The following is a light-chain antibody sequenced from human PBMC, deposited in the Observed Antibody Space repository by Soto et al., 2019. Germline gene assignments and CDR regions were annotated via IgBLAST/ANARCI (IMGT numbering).Light chain of an antibody. Sequence: EIVLTQSPGTLSLSPGERVTLSCRASQSVTNSYLAWYQQKPGQAPRLLIYDASTRATGIPDRFSGSGSGTDFTLTISRLEPEDFAVYYCQQYGRSPGLLTFGPGTKVGIK. V-gene: IGKV3-20*01. CDR3: QQYGRSPGLLT. CDR2: DAS. J-gene: IGKJ3*01. CDR1: QSVTNSY.